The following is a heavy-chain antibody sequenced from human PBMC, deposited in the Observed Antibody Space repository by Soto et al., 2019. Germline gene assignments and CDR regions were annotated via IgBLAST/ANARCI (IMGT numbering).Heavy chain of an antibody. D-gene: IGHD4-17*01. CDR3: ARERGDYLFDY. V-gene: IGHV3-21*01. J-gene: IGHJ4*02. CDR1: GFTFSWYR. Sequence: EVQLVESGGGLVKPGGSLRLSCAASGFTFSWYRMNWVRQALGKGLEWVSSMSSSGNYIDYVGSVKGRFTISRDTAKNSLFLQMNSLRSEDTAVYYCARERGDYLFDYWGQGTLVTVSS. CDR2: MSSSGNYI.